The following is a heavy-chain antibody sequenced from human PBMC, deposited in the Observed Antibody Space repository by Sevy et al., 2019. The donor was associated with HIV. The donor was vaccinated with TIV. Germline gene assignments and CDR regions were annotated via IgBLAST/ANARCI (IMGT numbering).Heavy chain of an antibody. J-gene: IGHJ4*02. Sequence: ASVKVSCKTFGYTFTTYSISWVRQAPGQGLEWMGWISAYSGDTNFAQKFQGRVTVTTDTSTSTAYMELSSLRSDDTAVYFCARDKPQGVVIIPGSMWGGVDYWGQGTVVTVSS. CDR1: GYTFTTYS. V-gene: IGHV1-18*01. D-gene: IGHD2-2*01. CDR2: ISAYSGDT. CDR3: ARDKPQGVVIIPGSMWGGVDY.